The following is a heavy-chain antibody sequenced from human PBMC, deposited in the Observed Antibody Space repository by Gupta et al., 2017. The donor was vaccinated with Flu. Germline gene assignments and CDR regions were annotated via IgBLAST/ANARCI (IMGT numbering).Heavy chain of an antibody. Sequence: QVQLQESGPGLVKPSETLSLTCSVPGGSVFHYYWSWIRQPPGKGLDWIGYIYYSGSTNYNPSLKSRVTISVDTSKNQFSLKLSSVTAADTAVYYCTREGEMATEYFDLWGRGTLVTVSS. D-gene: IGHD5-12*01. CDR2: IYYSGST. J-gene: IGHJ2*01. CDR1: GGSVFHYY. CDR3: TREGEMATEYFDL. V-gene: IGHV4-59*02.